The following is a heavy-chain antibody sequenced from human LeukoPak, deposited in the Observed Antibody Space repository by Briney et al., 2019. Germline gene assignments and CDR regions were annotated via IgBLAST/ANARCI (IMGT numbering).Heavy chain of an antibody. D-gene: IGHD1-26*01. CDR1: GGSISSYY. V-gene: IGHV4-59*01. J-gene: IGHJ4*02. CDR3: ARVASGSRPDFDY. Sequence: SETLSLTCTVSGGSISSYYWSWIRQPPGKGLEWIGYIYYSGSTNYNPSLKSRVTISVDTSKNQFSLKLSPVTAADTAVYYCARVASGSRPDFDYWGQGTLVTVSS. CDR2: IYYSGST.